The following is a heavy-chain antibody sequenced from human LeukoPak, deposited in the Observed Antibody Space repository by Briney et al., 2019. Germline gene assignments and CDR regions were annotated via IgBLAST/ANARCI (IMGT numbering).Heavy chain of an antibody. CDR1: GGSISSGGYY. D-gene: IGHD3-3*01. CDR2: IYYSGST. CDR3: ARVGSDGVVIGWFDP. Sequence: SETLSLTCTVSGGSISSGGYYWSWIRQHPGKGLEWIGYIYYSGSTYYNPSLKSRVTISVDTSKNQFSLKLSSVTAADTAVYYCARVGSDGVVIGWFDPWGQGTLVTVSS. V-gene: IGHV4-31*03. J-gene: IGHJ5*02.